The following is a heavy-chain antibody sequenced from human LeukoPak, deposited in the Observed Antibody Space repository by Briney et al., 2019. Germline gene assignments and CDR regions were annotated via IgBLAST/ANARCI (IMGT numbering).Heavy chain of an antibody. D-gene: IGHD1-14*01. CDR3: AREPTGWAFDI. CDR1: GGSISSGDYY. J-gene: IGHJ3*02. Sequence: PSETLSLTCTVSGGSISSGDYYWSWIRQHPGKGLEWIGYIYYSGNTYYNPSLKSRVTISVDTSKNQFSLRLSSVTAADTAVYFCAREPTGWAFDIWGQGTMVTVSS. V-gene: IGHV4-31*03. CDR2: IYYSGNT.